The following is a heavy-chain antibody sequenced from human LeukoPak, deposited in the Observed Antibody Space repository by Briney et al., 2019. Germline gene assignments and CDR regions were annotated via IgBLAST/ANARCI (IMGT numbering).Heavy chain of an antibody. CDR3: ASLPSYLGYYYGMDV. J-gene: IGHJ6*02. V-gene: IGHV5-51*01. D-gene: IGHD2-2*01. CDR2: IYPGDSDT. CDR1: GYSFTSYW. Sequence: GESLKISCKGSGYSFTSYWIGWVRKMPGKGLEGMGIIYPGDSDTRYSPSFQGQVTISADKSISTAYLSGSSLKASDTAMYYCASLPSYLGYYYGMDVWGQGTTVTVSS.